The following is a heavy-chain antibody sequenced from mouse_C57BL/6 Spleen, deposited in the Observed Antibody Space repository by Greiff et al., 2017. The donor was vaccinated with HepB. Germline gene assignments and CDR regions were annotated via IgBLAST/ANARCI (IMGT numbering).Heavy chain of an antibody. Sequence: LEESGAELVRPGASVKLSCKASGYTFTDYYINWVKQRPGQGLEWIARIYPGSGNTYYNEKFKGKATLTAEKSSSTAYMQLSSLTSEDAAVYFCARGANWNPYYFDYWGQGTTLTVSS. CDR2: IYPGSGNT. V-gene: IGHV1-76*01. J-gene: IGHJ2*01. D-gene: IGHD4-1*01. CDR3: ARGANWNPYYFDY. CDR1: GYTFTDYY.